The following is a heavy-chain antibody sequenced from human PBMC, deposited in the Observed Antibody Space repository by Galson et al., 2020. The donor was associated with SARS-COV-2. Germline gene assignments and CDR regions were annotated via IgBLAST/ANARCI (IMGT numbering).Heavy chain of an antibody. CDR1: GGTFSSYA. J-gene: IGHJ6*03. CDR2: IIPIFGTA. Sequence: SVKVSCKASGGTFSSYAISWVRQAPGQGLEWMGGIIPIFGTANYAQKFQGRVTITADESTSTAYMELSSLRSEDTAVYYCASASGVATASTVYYYYYYMDVWGKGTTVTVSS. CDR3: ASASGVATASTVYYYYYYMDV. V-gene: IGHV1-69*13. D-gene: IGHD5-12*01.